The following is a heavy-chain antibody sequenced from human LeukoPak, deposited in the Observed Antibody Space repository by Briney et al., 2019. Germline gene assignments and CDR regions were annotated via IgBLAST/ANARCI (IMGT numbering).Heavy chain of an antibody. CDR2: ISSSGSTI. Sequence: PGGSLRLSCAASGFTFSSYEMNWVRQAPGKGPEWVSYISSSGSTIYYADSVKGRFTISRDNAKNSLYLQMNSLRAEDTAVYYCARDGSTVVKGEFDYWGQGTLVTVSS. J-gene: IGHJ4*02. CDR1: GFTFSSYE. CDR3: ARDGSTVVKGEFDY. D-gene: IGHD4-23*01. V-gene: IGHV3-48*03.